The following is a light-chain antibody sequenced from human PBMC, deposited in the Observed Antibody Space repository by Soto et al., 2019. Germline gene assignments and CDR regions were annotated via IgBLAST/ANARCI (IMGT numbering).Light chain of an antibody. V-gene: IGKV3-20*01. CDR3: QYGRSPLFT. CDR2: GAS. J-gene: IGKJ3*01. CDR1: QSVSSSS. Sequence: EIELTQSPGTLSLSPGERATLSCRASQSVSSSSLAWYQQTPGQAPRLLIYGASSRATAITDRFSGSGSGTDFTLTISRLEPEDFAVYYCQYGRSPLFTFGPGTTVDIK.